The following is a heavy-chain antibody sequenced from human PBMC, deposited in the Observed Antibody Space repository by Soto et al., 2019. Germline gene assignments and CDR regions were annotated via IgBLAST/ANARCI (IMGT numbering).Heavy chain of an antibody. CDR3: AGEIFGVVKGGYYYYGMDV. CDR2: IYYSGST. CDR1: GGSISSGGYY. D-gene: IGHD3-3*01. J-gene: IGHJ6*02. V-gene: IGHV4-31*03. Sequence: QVQLQESGPGLVKPSQTLSLTCTVSGGSISSGGYYWSWIRQHPGKGLEWIGYIYYSGSTYYNPSLKGRVTISVDTSKNQFSLKLSSVTAADTSVYYCAGEIFGVVKGGYYYYGMDVWGQGTTVTVSS.